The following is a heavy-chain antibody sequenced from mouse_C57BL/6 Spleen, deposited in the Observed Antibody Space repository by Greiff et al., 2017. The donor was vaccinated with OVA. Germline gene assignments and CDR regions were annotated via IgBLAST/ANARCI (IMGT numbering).Heavy chain of an antibody. CDR2: IYPGDGDT. Sequence: LQESGPELVKPGASVKISCKASGYAFSSSWMNWVKQRPGKGLEWIGRIYPGDGDTNYNGKFKGKATLTADKSSSTAYMQLSSLTSEDSAVYFCARDYSNYPAWFAYWGQGTLVTVSA. J-gene: IGHJ3*01. CDR3: ARDYSNYPAWFAY. D-gene: IGHD2-5*01. V-gene: IGHV1-82*01. CDR1: GYAFSSSW.